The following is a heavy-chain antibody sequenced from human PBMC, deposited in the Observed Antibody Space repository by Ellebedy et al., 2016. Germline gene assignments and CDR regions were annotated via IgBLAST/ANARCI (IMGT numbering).Heavy chain of an antibody. CDR2: IFSDGNT. D-gene: IGHD2-15*01. V-gene: IGHV3-53*01. CDR1: GFTFSSLA. J-gene: IGHJ5*02. CDR3: ARGVGSGWFDP. Sequence: GESLKISCAASGFTFSSLAMTWVRQAPGKGLEWVSAIFSDGNTYYADSVKGRFTIPRDNSKNTLYLQMNSLRAEDTAVYYCARGVGSGWFDPWGQGTLVTVSS.